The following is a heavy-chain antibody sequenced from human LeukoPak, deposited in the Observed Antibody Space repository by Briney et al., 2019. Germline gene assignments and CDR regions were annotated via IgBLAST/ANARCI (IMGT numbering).Heavy chain of an antibody. CDR2: INKDGSNT. CDR1: GFTFGTYW. J-gene: IGHJ3*02. Sequence: GGSLRLSCAGSGFTFGTYWMHWVRHAPGKGLVWVSHINKDGSNTNYADSVKGRFTISRDNAKNTLYLQMNSLRAEDTAVYYCAAGVTYYYDSSGPYRAFDIWGQGTMVTVSS. D-gene: IGHD3-22*01. V-gene: IGHV3-74*01. CDR3: AAGVTYYYDSSGPYRAFDI.